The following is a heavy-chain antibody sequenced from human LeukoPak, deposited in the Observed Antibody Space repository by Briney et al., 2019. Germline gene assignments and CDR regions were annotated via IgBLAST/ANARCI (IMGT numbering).Heavy chain of an antibody. CDR1: GFTFDDYA. Sequence: GGSLRLSCAASGFTFDDYAMHWVRQAPGKGLEWVSGISWNSGSIGYADSVQGRFTISRDNTKNISYLQMSSLRAEDMALYYCAKDTGSGSYYKFFYMDVWGKGTTVIVSS. V-gene: IGHV3-9*03. J-gene: IGHJ6*03. D-gene: IGHD3-10*01. CDR2: ISWNSGSI. CDR3: AKDTGSGSYYKFFYMDV.